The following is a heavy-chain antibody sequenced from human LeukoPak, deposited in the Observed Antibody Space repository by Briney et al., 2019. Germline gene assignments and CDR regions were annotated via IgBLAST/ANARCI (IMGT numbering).Heavy chain of an antibody. D-gene: IGHD5-18*01. Sequence: ASVKVSCKASGYTFTSYGISWVRQAPGQGLEWMGWSSPNNGNRNYAQKFQGRITMTRNTSISTAYMELSSLKSEDTAVYYCARGLGRTAMVTRGGVRFDYWGQGTLVTVSS. CDR3: ARGLGRTAMVTRGGVRFDY. V-gene: IGHV1-8*02. CDR2: SSPNNGNR. CDR1: GYTFTSYG. J-gene: IGHJ4*02.